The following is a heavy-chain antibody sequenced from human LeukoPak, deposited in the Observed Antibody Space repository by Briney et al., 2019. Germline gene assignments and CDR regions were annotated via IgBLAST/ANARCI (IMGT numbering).Heavy chain of an antibody. CDR1: GYTFTSYG. CDR2: ISAYNGNT. V-gene: IGHV1-18*01. CDR3: ARDCSSTSCYWTNYYYYYGMDV. D-gene: IGHD2-2*01. J-gene: IGHJ6*02. Sequence: GASVKVSCKASGYTFTSYGISWVRQAPGQGLEWMGWISAYNGNTNYAQKLQGRVTMTTDTSTSTAHMELRSLRSDDTAVYYCARDCSSTSCYWTNYYYYYGMDVWGQGTTVTVSS.